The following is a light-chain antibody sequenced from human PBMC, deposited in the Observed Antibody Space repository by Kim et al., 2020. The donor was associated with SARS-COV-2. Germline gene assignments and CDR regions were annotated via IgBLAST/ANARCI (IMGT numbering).Light chain of an antibody. CDR2: SAS. Sequence: ASVGDRVTISCRASQSIGNDLTWYQQKPGQAPKSLSYSASNLQSGVPSRFSGSGYGTEFTLTISNLQPEDFATYYCLQYTSHVLNFGGGTKVDIK. CDR1: QSIGND. J-gene: IGKJ4*01. V-gene: IGKV1-17*02. CDR3: LQYTSHVLN.